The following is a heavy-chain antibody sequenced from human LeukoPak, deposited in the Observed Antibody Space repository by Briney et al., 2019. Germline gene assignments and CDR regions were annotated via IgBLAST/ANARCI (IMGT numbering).Heavy chain of an antibody. Sequence: GASVKVSCKASGYTFTGYYMHWVRQAPGQGLEWMGWINPNSGGTNYAQKFQGRVTMTRDTSISTAYMELSRLRSDDTAVYYCARYGDGYNSHHVYYYWGQGTLVTVSS. V-gene: IGHV1-2*02. CDR3: ARYGDGYNSHHVYYY. J-gene: IGHJ4*02. CDR2: INPNSGGT. D-gene: IGHD5-24*01. CDR1: GYTFTGYY.